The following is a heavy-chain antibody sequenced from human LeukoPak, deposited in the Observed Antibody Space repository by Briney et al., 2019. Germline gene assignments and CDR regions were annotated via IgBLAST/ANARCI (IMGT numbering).Heavy chain of an antibody. J-gene: IGHJ4*02. CDR2: TDPSSGAP. CDR1: GHTFSGYN. CDR3: ARYNWNDVVSALDH. V-gene: IGHV1-2*02. D-gene: IGHD1-1*01. Sequence: ASVRVSCKASGHTFSGYNIHWVRQAPGQGLEGMGWTDPSSGAPSYAQKFQGGVTMTRDTSITTSYMEVSSLRSDDTAVYYCARYNWNDVVSALDHWGQGTLVTVSS.